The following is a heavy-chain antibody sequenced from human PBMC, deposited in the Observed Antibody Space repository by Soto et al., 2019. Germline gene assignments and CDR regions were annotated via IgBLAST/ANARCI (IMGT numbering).Heavy chain of an antibody. D-gene: IGHD3-16*01. CDR1: GFTFSDYF. CDR2: IGSSGSTI. V-gene: IGHV3-11*01. CDR3: ARVGDEWGYYYYMEV. Sequence: QVQLVESGGGLVRPGGSLRLSCAASGFTFSDYFMSWIRQAPGKGLEWVSYIGSSGSTIHYADSVKGRFTISRDNAKNSLYLQMNSLSAEDTAVYYCARVGDEWGYYYYMEVWGKGTTVTVSS. J-gene: IGHJ6*03.